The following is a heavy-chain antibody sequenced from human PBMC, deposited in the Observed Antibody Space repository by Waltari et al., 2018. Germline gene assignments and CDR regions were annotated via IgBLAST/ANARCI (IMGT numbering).Heavy chain of an antibody. V-gene: IGHV1-2*02. CDR1: GYTFNGYS. D-gene: IGHD1-7*01. Sequence: QVQLVQSGAEVKKPGFSVTVSCTASGYTFNGYSMHWVRQAPGQGLEWMGWINPNSVGTNYAQKFQGRVTMTRDTSISTAYMELSRLRSDDTAVYYCAREGTGTTSFDYWGQGTLVTVSS. J-gene: IGHJ4*02. CDR2: INPNSVGT. CDR3: AREGTGTTSFDY.